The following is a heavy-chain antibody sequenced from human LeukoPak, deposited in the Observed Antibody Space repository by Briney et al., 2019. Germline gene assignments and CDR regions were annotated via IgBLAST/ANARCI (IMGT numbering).Heavy chain of an antibody. CDR3: ARHHTAYYFDY. CDR2: ISTYNGNA. CDR1: GYPFSSYG. Sequence: ASVKVSCKASGYPFSSYGISWVRQAPGQGLEWMGWISTYNGNAKYAQKFQGRVTLTTDTPTSTVYMELRSLRSDDTAVYYCARHHTAYYFDYWGQGTLVTVSS. J-gene: IGHJ4*02. V-gene: IGHV1-18*01.